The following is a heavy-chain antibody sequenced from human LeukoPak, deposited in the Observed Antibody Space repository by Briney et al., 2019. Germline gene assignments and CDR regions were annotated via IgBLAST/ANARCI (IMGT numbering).Heavy chain of an antibody. CDR3: AREEDYGDSPGAFDI. CDR1: GYTFTSYY. V-gene: IGHV1-46*01. D-gene: IGHD4-17*01. Sequence: GASVKVSCKASGYTFTSYYMHWVRQAPGQGLEWMGIINTSGGSTSYAQKFQGRVTMTRDTSTSTVYMELSSLRSEDTAVYYCAREEDYGDSPGAFDIWGQGTMVTVSS. J-gene: IGHJ3*02. CDR2: INTSGGST.